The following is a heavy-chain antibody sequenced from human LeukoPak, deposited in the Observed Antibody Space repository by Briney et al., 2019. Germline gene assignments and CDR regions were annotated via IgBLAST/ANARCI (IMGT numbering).Heavy chain of an antibody. CDR3: ARDLFYDNSGYYAFDS. V-gene: IGHV3-74*01. Sequence: GGSLRLSCAASGFTFSTYWMHWVRQAPGKGLVWVSRTNSDGSSTVYADSVKGRFTISRDNPKNTLFLQMNGLRAEDTAVYYCARDLFYDNSGYYAFDSWGQGTLVTVSS. CDR1: GFTFSTYW. CDR2: TNSDGSST. D-gene: IGHD3-22*01. J-gene: IGHJ4*02.